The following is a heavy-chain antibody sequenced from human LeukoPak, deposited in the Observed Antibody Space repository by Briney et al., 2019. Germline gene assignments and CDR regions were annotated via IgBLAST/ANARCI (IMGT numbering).Heavy chain of an antibody. CDR2: INHSGST. D-gene: IGHD6-13*01. CDR3: LAYIVAAGHFDY. CDR1: GGSISSSTYY. J-gene: IGHJ4*02. V-gene: IGHV4-39*07. Sequence: SETLSFTCTVSGGSISSSTYYWSWIRQPPGKGLEWIGEINHSGSTNYNPSLKSRVTISVDTSKNQFSLRLSSVTAADTAVYYCLAYIVAAGHFDYWGQGTLVTVSS.